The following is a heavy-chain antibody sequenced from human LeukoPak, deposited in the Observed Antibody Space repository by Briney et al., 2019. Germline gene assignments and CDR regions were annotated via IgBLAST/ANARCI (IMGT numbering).Heavy chain of an antibody. CDR1: GYTFTSYG. D-gene: IGHD2-15*01. Sequence: ASVKVSCKASGYTFTSYGINWERQAPGQGLEWMGWISVYNGNTNYAQKLQGRVTMTTVTSTRTVYMELRSLRSDDTAVYYCARVLGSVVYDAFDIWGQGTMVTVSS. CDR2: ISVYNGNT. J-gene: IGHJ3*02. V-gene: IGHV1-18*01. CDR3: ARVLGSVVYDAFDI.